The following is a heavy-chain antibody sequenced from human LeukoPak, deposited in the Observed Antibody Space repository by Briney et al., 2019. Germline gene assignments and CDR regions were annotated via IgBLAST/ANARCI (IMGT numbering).Heavy chain of an antibody. D-gene: IGHD2-21*01. CDR2: IFTSGSA. V-gene: IGHV4-59*10. Sequence: SETLSLTCAVYGGSFSGYYWSWIRQPAGKGLEWIGRIFTSGSADYNPSLKSRVTISVDTSKNQFPLKLSSVTAADTAVYYCARSGGGGGDDYWGQGTLVTVSS. CDR1: GGSFSGYY. J-gene: IGHJ4*02. CDR3: ARSGGGGGDDY.